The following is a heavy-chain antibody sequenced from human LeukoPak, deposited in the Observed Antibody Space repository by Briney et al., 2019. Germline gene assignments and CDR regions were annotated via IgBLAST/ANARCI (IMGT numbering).Heavy chain of an antibody. V-gene: IGHV4-59*01. D-gene: IGHD3-3*01. CDR1: GFSFGNSW. J-gene: IGHJ6*03. CDR3: ARVRFLEWPAPMDV. CDR2: IYYSGST. Sequence: GSLRLSCTASGFSFGNSWMTWVRQVPGKGLEWIGTIYYSGSTYYNPSLKSRVTISIDTSKKQFSLKLSSVTAADTAVYYCARVRFLEWPAPMDVWGKGTTVTVSS.